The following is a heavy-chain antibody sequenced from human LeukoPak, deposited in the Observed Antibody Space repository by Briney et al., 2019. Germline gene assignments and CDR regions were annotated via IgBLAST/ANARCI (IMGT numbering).Heavy chain of an antibody. CDR1: GYSISSGYY. D-gene: IGHD5-24*01. CDR2: IYHSGRT. V-gene: IGHV4-38-2*02. J-gene: IGHJ6*03. Sequence: SETLSLTCTVSGYSISSGYYWGWFRQPPGKGLEWIGRIYHSGRTYYNPSLKSRVTISVDTSKNQFSLKLSSVTAADTAVYYCARDGDGYNFNYYYMDVWGKGTTVTVSS. CDR3: ARDGDGYNFNYYYMDV.